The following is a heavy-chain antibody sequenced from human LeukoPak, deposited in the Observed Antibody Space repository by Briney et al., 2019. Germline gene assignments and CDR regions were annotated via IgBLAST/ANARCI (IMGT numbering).Heavy chain of an antibody. Sequence: GGSLRLSCAVSGFTLSNSWMHWVRPAPGKGLVWVARTNGDGNDISYADSVKGRFTISRDNSKNTLYLQMNSLRAGDTAIYYCAKGRASFDYFDYWGQGTLVTVSS. J-gene: IGHJ4*02. CDR1: GFTLSNSW. CDR3: AKGRASFDYFDY. D-gene: IGHD2-2*01. CDR2: TNGDGNDI. V-gene: IGHV3-74*01.